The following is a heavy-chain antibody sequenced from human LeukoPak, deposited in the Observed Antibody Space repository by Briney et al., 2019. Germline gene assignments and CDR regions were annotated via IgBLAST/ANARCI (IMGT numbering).Heavy chain of an antibody. J-gene: IGHJ4*02. CDR1: RFTFSNYW. D-gene: IGHD2-2*01. CDR2: IKQDGSEK. V-gene: IGHV3-7*04. CDR3: ARDRCSSTSCFIDY. Sequence: PGGSLRLSCAVSRFTFSNYWMSWVRQAPGKGLEWVANIKQDGSEKYYVDSVKGRFTISRDNAKNSLYLQMNSLRAEDRAVYYCARDRCSSTSCFIDYWGQGTLVIVSS.